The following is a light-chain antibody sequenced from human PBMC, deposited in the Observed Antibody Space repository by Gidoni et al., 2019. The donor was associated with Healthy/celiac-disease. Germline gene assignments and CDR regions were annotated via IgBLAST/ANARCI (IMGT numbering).Light chain of an antibody. Sequence: DIVMTQSTLSLPVTPGEPASISCRSSQSLLHSNGYNYLDWYLQKPGQSPQLLIYLCFNRASGFPDRFSGSGSGTDFTLKISRVEAEDVGVDYCMQALQTPRTFGQGTKLEIK. CDR1: QSLLHSNGYNY. CDR2: LCF. J-gene: IGKJ2*01. CDR3: MQALQTPRT. V-gene: IGKV2-28*01.